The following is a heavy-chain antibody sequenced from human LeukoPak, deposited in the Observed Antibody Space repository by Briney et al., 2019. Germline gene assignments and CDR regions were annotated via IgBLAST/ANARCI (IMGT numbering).Heavy chain of an antibody. CDR1: GGTFSSYA. CDR3: ARDFSWTGDYYYYGMDV. CDR2: IIPILGIA. V-gene: IGHV1-69*04. Sequence: GASVKVSCKASGGTFSSYAISWVRQAPGQGLEWMGRIIPILGIANYAQKFQGRVTITADKSTSTAYMELSSPRSEDTAVYYCARDFSWTGDYYYYGMDVWGQGTTVTVSS. J-gene: IGHJ6*02. D-gene: IGHD3/OR15-3a*01.